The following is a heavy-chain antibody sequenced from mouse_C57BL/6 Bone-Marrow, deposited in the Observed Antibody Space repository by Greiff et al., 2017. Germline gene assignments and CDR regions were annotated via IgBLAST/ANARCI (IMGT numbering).Heavy chain of an antibody. CDR3: ARGAVFDY. CDR1: GYTFTDYY. J-gene: IGHJ2*01. Sequence: IQLQQSGPELVKHGASVKISCKASGYTFTDYYMNWVKQSHGTSLEWIGDINPKNGGTSYNQKFNGKATLTVDKPSSTAYMELRSLTSEDSAVYYCARGAVFDYWGQGTTLTVSS. V-gene: IGHV1-26*01. CDR2: INPKNGGT.